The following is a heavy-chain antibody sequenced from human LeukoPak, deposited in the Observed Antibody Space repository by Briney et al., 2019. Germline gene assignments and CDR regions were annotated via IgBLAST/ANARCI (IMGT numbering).Heavy chain of an antibody. CDR3: ARRMRAAAAGFWFDP. V-gene: IGHV4-59*11. Sequence: SETLSLTYTVSGGSISSHYWSWIRQPPGKGLEWIGYIYYSGSTNYNPSLKSRVTISVDTSKNQFSLKLSSVTAADTAVYYCARRMRAAAAGFWFDPWGQGTLVTVSS. CDR1: GGSISSHY. CDR2: IYYSGST. J-gene: IGHJ5*02. D-gene: IGHD6-13*01.